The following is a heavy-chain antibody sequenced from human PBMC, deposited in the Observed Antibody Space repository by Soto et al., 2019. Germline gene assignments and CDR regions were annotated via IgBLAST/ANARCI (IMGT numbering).Heavy chain of an antibody. V-gene: IGHV3-23*01. CDR2: ISGSGGST. CDR3: ASTARIQLWPRPSHY. J-gene: IGHJ4*02. D-gene: IGHD5-18*01. Sequence: EVQLLESGGGLVQPGGSLRLSCAXSGFTFSSYAMSWVRQAPGKGLEWVSAISGSGGSTYYADSVKGRFTISRDNSKNTLYLQMNSLRAEDTAVYYCASTARIQLWPRPSHYWGQGTLVTVSS. CDR1: GFTFSSYA.